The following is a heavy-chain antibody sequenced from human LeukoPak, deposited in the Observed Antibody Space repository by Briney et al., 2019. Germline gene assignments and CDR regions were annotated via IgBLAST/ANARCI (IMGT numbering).Heavy chain of an antibody. CDR2: ISYDGSNE. V-gene: IGHV3-30*18. Sequence: PGGSLRLSCAASGFTFSSYGMHWVRQAPGKGLEWVAVISYDGSNEYYADSVKGRFTISRDNSKNTLYLQMNSLRAEDTAVYYCAKAAKWKGVAGTDYWGQGTLVTVSS. CDR1: GFTFSSYG. CDR3: AKAAKWKGVAGTDY. D-gene: IGHD6-19*01. J-gene: IGHJ4*02.